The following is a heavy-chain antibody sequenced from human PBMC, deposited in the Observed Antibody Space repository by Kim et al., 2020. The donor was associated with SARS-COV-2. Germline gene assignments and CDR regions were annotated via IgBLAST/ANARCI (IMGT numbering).Heavy chain of an antibody. CDR3: AKGVWFGELLDYYGMDV. CDR2: ISWNSGSI. CDR1: GFTFDDYA. V-gene: IGHV3-9*01. D-gene: IGHD3-10*01. Sequence: GGSLRLSCAASGFTFDDYAMHWVRQAPGKGLEWVSGISWNSGSIGYADSVKGRFTISRDNAKNSLYLQMNSLRAEDTALYYCAKGVWFGELLDYYGMDVWGRGTTVTVSS. J-gene: IGHJ6*02.